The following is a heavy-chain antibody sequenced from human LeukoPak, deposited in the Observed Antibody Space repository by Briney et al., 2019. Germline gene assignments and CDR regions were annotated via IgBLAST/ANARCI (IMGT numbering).Heavy chain of an antibody. Sequence: ASVKVSCKASGHTFTAYYMHWVRQAPGQRLEWMGWINGNTGGTNYAQKFQGRVTLTRDTSITTAYMELSSLRSDDTAVYYCARVAYCGANCYYYFDYWGQGTLVTVSS. CDR2: INGNTGGT. J-gene: IGHJ4*02. CDR1: GHTFTAYY. V-gene: IGHV1-2*02. D-gene: IGHD2-21*01. CDR3: ARVAYCGANCYYYFDY.